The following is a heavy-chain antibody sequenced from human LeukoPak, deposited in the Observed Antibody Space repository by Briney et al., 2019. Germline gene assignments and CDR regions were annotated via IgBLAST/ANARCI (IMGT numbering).Heavy chain of an antibody. Sequence: GGSLRLSCAASGFTFSDYYMSWIRQAPGKGLEWVSYISSSGSTIYYADSVKGRFTISRDNAKNSLYLQMNSLRAEDTAVYYCARDCSGGSCYRYYGMDVWGQGTTVTVSS. CDR3: ARDCSGGSCYRYYGMDV. CDR1: GFTFSDYY. D-gene: IGHD2-15*01. V-gene: IGHV3-11*04. J-gene: IGHJ6*02. CDR2: ISSSGSTI.